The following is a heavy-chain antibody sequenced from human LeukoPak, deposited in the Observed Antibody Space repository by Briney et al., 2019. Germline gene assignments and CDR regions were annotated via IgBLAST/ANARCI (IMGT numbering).Heavy chain of an antibody. D-gene: IGHD6-19*01. V-gene: IGHV4-39*07. J-gene: IGHJ4*02. CDR3: ARDGQGSGWDFDY. CDR1: GGSISSSSYY. CDR2: IYYSGST. Sequence: SETLSLTCTVSGGSISSSSYYWGWIRQPPGKGLEWIGSIYYSGSTYYNPSLKSRVTISVDTSKNQFSLKLSSVTAADTAVYYCARDGQGSGWDFDYWGQGTLVTVSS.